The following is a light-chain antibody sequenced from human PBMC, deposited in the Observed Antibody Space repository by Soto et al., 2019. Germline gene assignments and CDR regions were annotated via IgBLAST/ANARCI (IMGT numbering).Light chain of an antibody. J-gene: IGKJ1*01. V-gene: IGKV3-15*01. CDR2: GES. CDR3: QQYNNWSRT. CDR1: QSVSST. Sequence: EIVMTQSPATLSVSPGERATLSCRASQSVSSTLAWYQQKPCHVPSLLIYGESTRATGIPARFSGSGSGTDFTLTISSLPYEDFSVYYCQQYNNWSRTFSQGTTVEIK.